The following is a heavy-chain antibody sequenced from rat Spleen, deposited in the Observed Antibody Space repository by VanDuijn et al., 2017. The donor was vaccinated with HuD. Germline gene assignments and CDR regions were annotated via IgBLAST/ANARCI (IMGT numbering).Heavy chain of an antibody. J-gene: IGHJ2*01. V-gene: IGHV2-30*01. D-gene: IGHD1-12*01. CDR1: GFSLTRYN. Sequence: QVQLKESGPGLVQPSQTLSLTCTVSGFSLTRYNVHWVRQPPGKGLEWMGAIWSGGGTDYNSALKSRLSVSRDISKSQVFLRMNSLQTEDTATYYCVRANRESYAHFDYWGQGVVVTVSS. CDR3: VRANRESYAHFDY. CDR2: IWSGGGT.